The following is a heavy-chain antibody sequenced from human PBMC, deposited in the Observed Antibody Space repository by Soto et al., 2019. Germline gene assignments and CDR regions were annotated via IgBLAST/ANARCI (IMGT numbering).Heavy chain of an antibody. CDR2: IFWNDDK. D-gene: IGHD6-19*01. V-gene: IGHV2-5*01. CDR1: GFSLSTSGVG. J-gene: IGHJ4*02. CDR3: AHTRQCGFEN. Sequence: SGPTLVNPTQTLTLTCTFSGFSLSTSGVGVGWIRQPPGKALEWLALIFWNDDKRYSPSLKNRLTITKDTSKKRVVLTMTNMDPVDTATYCCAHTRQCGFENWGQGTLVTVSS.